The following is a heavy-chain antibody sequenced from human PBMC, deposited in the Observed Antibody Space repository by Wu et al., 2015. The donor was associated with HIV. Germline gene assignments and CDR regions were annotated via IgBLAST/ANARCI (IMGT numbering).Heavy chain of an antibody. CDR3: VTSSGWSNSWFDP. Sequence: IQSGAEVKKPGASVRVSCKVSGYTLTELSIHWVRQAPGKGLEWMGGFDPEQSEAIYAQNFQGRVTMTEDTSTDTAYMELSSLRSEDTAVYYCVTSSGWSNSWFDPWGQGTLVTVSS. CDR2: FDPEQSEA. D-gene: IGHD6-19*01. J-gene: IGHJ5*02. CDR1: GYTLTELS. V-gene: IGHV1-24*01.